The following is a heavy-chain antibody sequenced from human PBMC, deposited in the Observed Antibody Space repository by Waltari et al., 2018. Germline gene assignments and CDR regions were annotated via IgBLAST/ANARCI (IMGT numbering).Heavy chain of an antibody. J-gene: IGHJ4*02. CDR3: ARDRGRGLYLDS. Sequence: QLQLQELGPGLVKPSGTLSLTCTVSGDSVSSPYLWNWVRQSPEKGLEWIGQIHPIGRTNYNPSLESRVTVSIDMSNNQFSLKLTSATAADTAVYYCARDRGRGLYLDSWGQGTLVTVSP. D-gene: IGHD2-15*01. V-gene: IGHV4-4*02. CDR1: GDSVSSPYL. CDR2: IHPIGRT.